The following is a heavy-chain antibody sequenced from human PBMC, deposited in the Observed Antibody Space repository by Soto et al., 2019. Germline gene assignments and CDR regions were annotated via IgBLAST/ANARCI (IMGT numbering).Heavy chain of an antibody. CDR3: ARGRRDIVVVVAATPIVDYYYYYYMDV. V-gene: IGHV4-34*01. CDR1: GGSLSGFY. CDR2: INHRGST. D-gene: IGHD2-15*01. J-gene: IGHJ6*03. Sequence: SETLSLTCAVNGGSLSGFYWSWIRQPPGKGLEWIGEINHRGSTTYTPSLESRVSISMETSKNQFSLRLNSLTAADTAVYYCARGRRDIVVVVAATPIVDYYYYYYMDVWGKGTTVTVSS.